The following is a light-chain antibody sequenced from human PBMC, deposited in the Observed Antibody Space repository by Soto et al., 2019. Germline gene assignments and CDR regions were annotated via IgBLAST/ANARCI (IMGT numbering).Light chain of an antibody. Sequence: AIQMTQSPSPLSASVGDRVTITCRASQGIRNYLGWYQQKPGKAPKLLIYAASTLQSGVPSRFSGSGSDTDFTLSINNLQPEDFATYYCLQDYNYPRTFGQGTKLDIK. CDR1: QGIRNY. CDR2: AAS. CDR3: LQDYNYPRT. J-gene: IGKJ1*01. V-gene: IGKV1-6*01.